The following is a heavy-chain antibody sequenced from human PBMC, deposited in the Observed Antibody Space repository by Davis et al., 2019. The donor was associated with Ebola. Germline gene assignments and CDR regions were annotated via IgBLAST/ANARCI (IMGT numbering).Heavy chain of an antibody. CDR2: INHSGST. Sequence: SQTLSLTCAVYGRSFSGSYWSCIRQPPGNGLEWIWEINHSGSTNYNPSLKSRVTISVETPKNQFSLKLSSVTAADTAVYYCARGRSADIVVVVAVTYGSLDYWGQGTLVTVSS. V-gene: IGHV4-34*01. CDR1: GRSFSGSY. D-gene: IGHD2-15*01. J-gene: IGHJ4*02. CDR3: ARGRSADIVVVVAVTYGSLDY.